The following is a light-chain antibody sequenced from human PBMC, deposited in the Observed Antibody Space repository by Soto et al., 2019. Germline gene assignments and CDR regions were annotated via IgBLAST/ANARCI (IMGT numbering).Light chain of an antibody. V-gene: IGLV1-40*01. CDR1: SSNIGAGYD. CDR2: GNR. J-gene: IGLJ1*01. CDR3: CSYAGSSTYV. Sequence: QSVLTQPPSVSGAPGQRVTISCTGNSSNIGAGYDVHWYQQLPGTAPKLLIFGNRNRPSGVPDRFSGSKSGSSASLAITGLQAEDEADYYCCSYAGSSTYVFGTGTKVT.